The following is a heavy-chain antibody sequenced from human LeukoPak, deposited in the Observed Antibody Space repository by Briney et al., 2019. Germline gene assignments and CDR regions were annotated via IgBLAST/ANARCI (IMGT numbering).Heavy chain of an antibody. D-gene: IGHD3-16*01. J-gene: IGHJ3*01. CDR2: IRYDGSDK. Sequence: GGSLRLSCAASGFTFSGYGMHWVRQAPGKGLEWVAFIRYDGSDKYYADSVKGRFTISRDNAKDSLFLQMNSLRVEDTAVYFCARSFLMSLGELLSGGFDVWGQGAMVTVSS. CDR1: GFTFSGYG. V-gene: IGHV3-30*02. CDR3: ARSFLMSLGELLSGGFDV.